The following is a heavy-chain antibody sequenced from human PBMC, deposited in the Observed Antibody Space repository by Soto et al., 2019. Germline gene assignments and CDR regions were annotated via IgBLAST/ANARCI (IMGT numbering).Heavy chain of an antibody. CDR3: ARATGGPPPYNWFDS. CDR1: GGSVSSGGYY. J-gene: IGHJ5*01. V-gene: IGHV4-31*03. Sequence: QVQLQESGPGLVKPSQTLSLTCTVSGGSVSSGGYYWTWIRQHPGKGLEWIGYIYNSGRIYHNPSLKSRVIISLDTSKNQFSLKLSAVTAADTAVYYCARATGGPPPYNWFDSWGQGTLVTVSS. D-gene: IGHD3-16*01. CDR2: IYNSGRI.